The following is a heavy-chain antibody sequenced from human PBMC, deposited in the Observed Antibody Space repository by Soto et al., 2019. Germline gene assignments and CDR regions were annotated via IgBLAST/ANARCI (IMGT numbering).Heavy chain of an antibody. CDR1: GGSFSSYT. CDR3: AHGRCEKSRHGYRGWFDP. Sequence: QVQLVQSGAEVKKPGSSVKVSCKASGGSFSSYTISWVRQSPGQGLEWMGRIIPILGIANYAQKFQGRVTITADKSTSTAYMELSSLRSQDTAVYYSAHGRCEKSRHGYRGWFDPWGQGTLVTV. J-gene: IGHJ5*02. D-gene: IGHD5-12*01. V-gene: IGHV1-69*02. CDR2: IIPILGIA.